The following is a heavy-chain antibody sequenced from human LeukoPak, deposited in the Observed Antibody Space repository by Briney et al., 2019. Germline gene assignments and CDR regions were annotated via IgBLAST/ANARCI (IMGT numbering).Heavy chain of an antibody. D-gene: IGHD2-15*01. V-gene: IGHV3-7*01. Sequence: GGSLRLSCLASGFTFSLYWMNWVRQAPGKGLEWVANIKQDGSEKYYVDSVKGRFTISRDNAKNSLYLQMNSLRAEDTAVYYCVFIYCSGGSCYPYWGQGTLVTVSS. CDR1: GFTFSLYW. CDR3: VFIYCSGGSCYPY. CDR2: IKQDGSEK. J-gene: IGHJ4*02.